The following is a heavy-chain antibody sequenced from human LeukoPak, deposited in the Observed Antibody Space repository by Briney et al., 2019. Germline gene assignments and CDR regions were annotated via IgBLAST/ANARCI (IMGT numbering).Heavy chain of an antibody. CDR2: ISGSGGST. V-gene: IGHV3-23*01. CDR1: GFTFSSYS. CDR3: AKVPVYYGSGSYFDY. D-gene: IGHD3-10*01. Sequence: GGSLRLSCAASGFTFSSYSMNWVRQAPGKGLEWVSAISGSGGSTYYADSVKGRFTISRDNSKNTLYLQMNSLRAEDTAVYYCAKVPVYYGSGSYFDYWGQGTLVTVSS. J-gene: IGHJ4*02.